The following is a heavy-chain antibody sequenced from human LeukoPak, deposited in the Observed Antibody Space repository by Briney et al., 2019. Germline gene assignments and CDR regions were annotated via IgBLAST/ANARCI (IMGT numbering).Heavy chain of an antibody. CDR1: GGSISSGGYY. V-gene: IGHV4-31*03. CDR3: ARVEVIPAHYFDY. CDR2: IYYSGST. D-gene: IGHD1-14*01. J-gene: IGHJ4*02. Sequence: PSETLSLTCTVSGGSISSGGYYWSWIRQHPGKGLEWIGYIYYSGSTYYNPSLKSRVTISVDTSKNQFSLKLSSVTAADTAVYYCARVEVIPAHYFDYWGQGTLVTVSS.